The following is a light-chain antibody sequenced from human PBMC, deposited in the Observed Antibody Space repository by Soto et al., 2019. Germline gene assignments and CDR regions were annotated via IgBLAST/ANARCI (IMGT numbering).Light chain of an antibody. CDR2: DAS. CDR1: QAVPNN. Sequence: TQMTQSPSTLAAAVGDRVTITCRPSQAVPNNMAWYQQKPGKAPKLLVYDASTLQSGVASRFSGSGSGTEFTLIISGLQPDDSATYYCQQYTNTNNPWMFGQGTKVDIK. V-gene: IGKV1-5*01. CDR3: QQYTNTNNPWM. J-gene: IGKJ1*01.